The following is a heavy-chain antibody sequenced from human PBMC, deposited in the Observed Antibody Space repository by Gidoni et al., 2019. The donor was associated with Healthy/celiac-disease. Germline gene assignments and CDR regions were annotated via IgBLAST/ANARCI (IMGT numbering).Heavy chain of an antibody. V-gene: IGHV4-34*01. CDR3: ARGAVGATNNYFDY. CDR2: INHSGST. D-gene: IGHD1-26*01. CDR1: GASFSGYY. J-gene: IGHJ4*02. Sequence: QVQLQPWGAGLLTPSEPLSLTSAVYGASFSGYYWSWLLQPPGKGVECIGEINHSGSTNYHPSLKSRVTISVDTSKNQFSLKLSSVTAADTAVYYCARGAVGATNNYFDYWGQGTLVTVSS.